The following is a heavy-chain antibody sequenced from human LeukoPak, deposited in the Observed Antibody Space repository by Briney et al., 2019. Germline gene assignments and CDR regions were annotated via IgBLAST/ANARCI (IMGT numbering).Heavy chain of an antibody. CDR3: ARHKMILRLGELSLYY. D-gene: IGHD3-16*02. J-gene: IGHJ4*02. CDR2: ISAYNGNT. Sequence: ASVKVSCKASGYTFTSYGISWVRQAPGQGLEWMGWISAYNGNTNYAQKLQGRVTMTTDTSTSTAYMELRSLRSDDTAVYYCARHKMILRLGELSLYYWGQGTLVTVSS. V-gene: IGHV1-18*01. CDR1: GYTFTSYG.